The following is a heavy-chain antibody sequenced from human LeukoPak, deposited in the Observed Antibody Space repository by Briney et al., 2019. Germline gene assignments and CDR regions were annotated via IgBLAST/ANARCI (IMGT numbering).Heavy chain of an antibody. J-gene: IGHJ5*02. Sequence: GRSLRLSCAASGFTFDDYAMHWVRQAPGKGLEWVSGISWNSGSIGYADSVKGRFTISRDNAKNSLYLQMNSLRAEDTALYYCAKSRIHCSSTSCYSNWFDPWGQGTLVTVSS. CDR2: ISWNSGSI. D-gene: IGHD2-2*01. CDR1: GFTFDDYA. V-gene: IGHV3-9*01. CDR3: AKSRIHCSSTSCYSNWFDP.